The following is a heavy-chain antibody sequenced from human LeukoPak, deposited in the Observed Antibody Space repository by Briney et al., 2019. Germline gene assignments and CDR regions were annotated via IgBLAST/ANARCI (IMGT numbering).Heavy chain of an antibody. J-gene: IGHJ4*02. CDR1: GFTFSSFA. CDR2: ISGNGEST. CDR3: AKGRGADCSGDCNSRILDY. D-gene: IGHD2-21*02. Sequence: GGSLRLSCAASGFTFSSFAMSWVRQAPGKGLEWVSAISGNGESTDYADSVRGRFTISRDNSKNTVYLQMNSLRAEDAAVYYCAKGRGADCSGDCNSRILDYWGQGTLVTVSS. V-gene: IGHV3-23*01.